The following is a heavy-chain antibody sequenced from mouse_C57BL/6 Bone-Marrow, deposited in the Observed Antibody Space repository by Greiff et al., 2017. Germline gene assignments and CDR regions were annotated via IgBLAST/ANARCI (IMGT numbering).Heavy chain of an antibody. Sequence: EVQVEESGGGLVQPGGSMKLSCVASGFTFSNYWMNWVRQSPEKGLEWVAQIRLKSDNYATNYAKSVKGRFTISRDDSKSSVYLQMNNLRAEDTRIYYCSYYYGSRGFAYWGQGTLVTVSA. CDR3: SYYYGSRGFAY. CDR1: GFTFSNYW. V-gene: IGHV6-3*01. J-gene: IGHJ3*01. D-gene: IGHD1-1*01. CDR2: IRLKSDNYAT.